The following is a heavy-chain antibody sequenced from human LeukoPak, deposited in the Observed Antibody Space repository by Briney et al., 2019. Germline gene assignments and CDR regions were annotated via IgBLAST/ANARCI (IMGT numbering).Heavy chain of an antibody. Sequence: ASVKVSCKASGYTFTSYDINWVRKATGQGLEWMGWMNPNSGSTGYAQKFQGRVTITRNTSISTAYMELSGLRSEDTAVYYCARGRSTGYTYYFEYWGQGTLVTVSS. D-gene: IGHD2-2*02. J-gene: IGHJ4*02. CDR3: ARGRSTGYTYYFEY. CDR1: GYTFTSYD. V-gene: IGHV1-8*03. CDR2: MNPNSGST.